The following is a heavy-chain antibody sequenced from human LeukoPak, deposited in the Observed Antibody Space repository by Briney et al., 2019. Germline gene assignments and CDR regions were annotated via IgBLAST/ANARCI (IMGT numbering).Heavy chain of an antibody. J-gene: IGHJ4*02. CDR3: TRGAGYGDIVIVPAGI. CDR1: GGSFSGFY. Sequence: KPSETLSLTCGVYGGSFSGFYWSWIRQPPGKGLEWLGEINHRGSTNYNPSLKSRVTMSVDTSKKQFSLKLSSVTAADTAVYYCTRGAGYGDIVIVPAGIWGQGTLVTVSS. V-gene: IGHV4-34*01. CDR2: INHRGST. D-gene: IGHD2-2*01.